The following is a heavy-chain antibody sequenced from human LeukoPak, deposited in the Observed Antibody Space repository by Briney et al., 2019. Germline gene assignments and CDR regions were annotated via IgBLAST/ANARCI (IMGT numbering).Heavy chain of an antibody. V-gene: IGHV4-39*01. J-gene: IGHJ4*02. CDR1: GGSISSSSYY. D-gene: IGHD3-22*01. CDR2: IYYSGST. Sequence: SGTLSLTCTVSGGSISSSSYYWGWIRQPPGKGLEWIGSIYYSGSTYYNPSLKSRVTISVDTSKNQFSLKLSSVTAADTAVYYCARLDYYDSSGYLDYWAREPWSPSPQ. CDR3: ARLDYYDSSGYLDY.